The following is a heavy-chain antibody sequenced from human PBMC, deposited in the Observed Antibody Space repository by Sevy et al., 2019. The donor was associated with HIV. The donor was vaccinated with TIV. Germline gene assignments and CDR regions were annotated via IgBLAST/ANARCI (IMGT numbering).Heavy chain of an antibody. Sequence: GGSLRLSCAASGFTCSSYAMNWVRQAPGKGLEWVSSINAISSNIYYEDSVKGRFTISIDNAKNSLYLQMNSVRAEDTAVYYCARDLFSGGNAVYGYWGQGTLVTVSS. CDR2: INAISSNI. J-gene: IGHJ4*02. V-gene: IGHV3-21*01. CDR3: ARDLFSGGNAVYGY. D-gene: IGHD2-15*01. CDR1: GFTCSSYA.